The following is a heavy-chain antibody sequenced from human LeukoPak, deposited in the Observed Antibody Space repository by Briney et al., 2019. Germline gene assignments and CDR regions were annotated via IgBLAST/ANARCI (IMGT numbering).Heavy chain of an antibody. CDR2: IRFDGSNK. Sequence: PGGSLRLSCAASGFTFSSYGMHWVRQAPGKGLEWVAFIRFDGSNKYYADSVKGRFTISRDNSKNTLYLQMNSLRAEDTAVYYCARASGYSGYEPFDYWGQGTLVTVSS. J-gene: IGHJ4*02. CDR3: ARASGYSGYEPFDY. D-gene: IGHD5-12*01. V-gene: IGHV3-30*02. CDR1: GFTFSSYG.